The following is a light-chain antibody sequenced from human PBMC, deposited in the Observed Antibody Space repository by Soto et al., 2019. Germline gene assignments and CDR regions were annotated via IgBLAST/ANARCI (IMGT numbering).Light chain of an antibody. V-gene: IGKV1-5*03. Sequence: DIQMTQSPSTLSASVGDRVTITCRASQSISSWLAWDQQKPGKAPKLLIYHACSLDSGVPSRFSGSGSGTEFTLTISSLQPDDFATYYFQQYTSYSRTFGQGTQVEIK. CDR1: QSISSW. CDR3: QQYTSYSRT. J-gene: IGKJ1*01. CDR2: HAC.